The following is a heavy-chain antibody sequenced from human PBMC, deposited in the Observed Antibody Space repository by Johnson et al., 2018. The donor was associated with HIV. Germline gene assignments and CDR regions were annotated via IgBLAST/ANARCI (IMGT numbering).Heavy chain of an antibody. CDR1: GFTFSDYG. CDR3: VRRRRDGDTFDI. V-gene: IGHV3-48*04. J-gene: IGHJ3*02. D-gene: IGHD5-24*01. CDR2: ISRSGSTI. Sequence: VQLVESGGGVVQPGGSLILSCAASGFTFSDYGIHWVRQAPGKGLEWVSYISRSGSTIYYADSVKGRFTISRDNAKNSLYLQMHSLRAEETAVYYCVRRRRDGDTFDIWGQGTMVTVSP.